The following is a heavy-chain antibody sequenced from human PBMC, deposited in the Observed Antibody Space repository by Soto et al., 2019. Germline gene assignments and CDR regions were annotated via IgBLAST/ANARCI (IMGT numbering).Heavy chain of an antibody. V-gene: IGHV3-23*01. CDR3: AKASLISGSAWYFDL. Sequence: GGSLRLSCAASGFTFSSYAMSWVRQAPGKGLEWVSAISGSGGSTYYADSVKGRFTISRDNSKNSLYLQMNSLRTEDTALYYCAKASLISGSAWYFDLWGRGTLVTVSS. CDR2: ISGSGGST. CDR1: GFTFSSYA. J-gene: IGHJ2*01. D-gene: IGHD1-26*01.